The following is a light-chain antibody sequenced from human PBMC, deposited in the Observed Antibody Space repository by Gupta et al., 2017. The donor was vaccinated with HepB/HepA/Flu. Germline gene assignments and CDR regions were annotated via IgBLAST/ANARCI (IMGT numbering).Light chain of an antibody. CDR2: DAS. Sequence: VFTPSPHTLPFSPGERATLSCRASQSVSSYLAWYQQKPGQAPRLLIYDASNRATGIPARFSGSGSGTDFTLTISSLEPEDFAVYYCQQRSNWPPYTFGQGTKLEIK. CDR3: QQRSNWPPYT. CDR1: QSVSSY. J-gene: IGKJ2*01. V-gene: IGKV3-11*01.